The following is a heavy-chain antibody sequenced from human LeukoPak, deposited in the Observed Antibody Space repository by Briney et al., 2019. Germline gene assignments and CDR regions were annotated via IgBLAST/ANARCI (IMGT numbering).Heavy chain of an antibody. CDR2: ISAYNGNT. D-gene: IGHD2-15*01. CDR3: ARDVRRSGYCSGGSCYSRLGY. Sequence: ASVKVSCKASGYTFTSYGISWVRQAPGQGLEWMGWISAYNGNTNYAQKLQGRVTMTTDTSTSTAYMELRSLRSDDTALYYCARDVRRSGYCSGGSCYSRLGYWGQGTLVTVSS. V-gene: IGHV1-18*01. CDR1: GYTFTSYG. J-gene: IGHJ4*02.